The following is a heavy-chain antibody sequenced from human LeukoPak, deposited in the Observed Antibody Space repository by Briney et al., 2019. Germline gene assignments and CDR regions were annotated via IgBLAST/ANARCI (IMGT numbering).Heavy chain of an antibody. CDR2: ISGSGGST. J-gene: IGHJ4*02. D-gene: IGHD3-22*01. CDR3: AKENHPGSSGYYHY. V-gene: IGHV3-23*01. Sequence: PGGSLRLSCAASGFTFSSYAMSWVRQAPGKGLEWVSAISGSGGSTYYADSVKGRFTISRDNSKNTLYLQMNSLRAGDTAVYYCAKENHPGSSGYYHYWGQGTLVTVSS. CDR1: GFTFSSYA.